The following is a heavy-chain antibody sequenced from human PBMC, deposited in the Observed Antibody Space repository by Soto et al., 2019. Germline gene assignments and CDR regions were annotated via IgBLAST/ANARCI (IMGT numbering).Heavy chain of an antibody. J-gene: IGHJ4*02. CDR2: IDPSDSQT. CDR1: GDSFAGDW. D-gene: IGHD3-22*01. V-gene: IGHV5-10-1*01. Sequence: EESVKISCRGSGDSFAGDWITWVRQKPWKGLEWMGRIDPSDSQTYYSPSFRGHVTISVTKSITTVFLQWSSLRASDTAMYYCARQIYDSDTGPNFQYYFDSWGQGTPVTVSS. CDR3: ARQIYDSDTGPNFQYYFDS.